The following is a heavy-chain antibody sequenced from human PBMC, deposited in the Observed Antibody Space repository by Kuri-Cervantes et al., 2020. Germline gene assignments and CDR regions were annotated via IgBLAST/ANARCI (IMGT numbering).Heavy chain of an antibody. CDR1: GFTFSSYG. D-gene: IGHD3-9*01. Sequence: GESLKISCAASGFTFSSYGMHWVRQAPGKGLEWVAVIWYDGSNKYYADSVKGRFTISRDNAKNSLYLQMNSLRAEDTALYYCAKDSVKTRRILTGYSPGETGNYYGMDVWGQGTTVTVSS. J-gene: IGHJ6*02. CDR2: IWYDGSNK. CDR3: AKDSVKTRRILTGYSPGETGNYYGMDV. V-gene: IGHV3-33*03.